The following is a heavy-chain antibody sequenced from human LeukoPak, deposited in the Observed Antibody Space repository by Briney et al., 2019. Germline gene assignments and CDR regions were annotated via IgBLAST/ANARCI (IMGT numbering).Heavy chain of an antibody. J-gene: IGHJ4*02. V-gene: IGHV3-30*19. CDR2: ISYDGSNK. CDR1: GFTFSSYG. Sequence: GGSLRLSCAASGFTFSSYGMHWVRQAPGKGLEWVAVISYDGSNKYYADSVKGRFTISRDNSKNTLYLQMNSLRAEDTAVYYCARGRASTSALDYWGQGTLVTVSS. CDR3: ARGRASTSALDY. D-gene: IGHD2-2*01.